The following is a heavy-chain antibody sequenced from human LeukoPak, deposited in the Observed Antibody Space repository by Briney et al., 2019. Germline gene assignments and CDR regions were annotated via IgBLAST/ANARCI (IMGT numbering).Heavy chain of an antibody. CDR3: AKSGLNRFDY. V-gene: IGHV3-23*01. CDR1: GLTFSTYA. CDR2: ISGSGGST. D-gene: IGHD2-15*01. J-gene: IGHJ4*02. Sequence: GGSLRLSCAASGLTFSTYAMRWVRQAPGKGLEWVSTISGSGGSTNHADSVKGRFTISRDDSKNTLYLQMNSLRAEDTAVYYCAKSGLNRFDYWGQGTLVTVSS.